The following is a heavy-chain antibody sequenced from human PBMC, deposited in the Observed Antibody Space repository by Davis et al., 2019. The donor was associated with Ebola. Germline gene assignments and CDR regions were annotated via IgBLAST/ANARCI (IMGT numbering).Heavy chain of an antibody. CDR1: GFTFTDYY. D-gene: IGHD3-16*02. V-gene: IGHV3-11*01. CDR2: ISTNGNTK. Sequence: GGSLRLSCAASGFTFTDYYMSWIRQAPGRGLEWLSLISTNGNTKFYADSVRGRFTIPRDNVKNSLFLQMDSLGAEDTATYYCARQALSYRFDYWGQGALVTVSS. J-gene: IGHJ4*02. CDR3: ARQALSYRFDY.